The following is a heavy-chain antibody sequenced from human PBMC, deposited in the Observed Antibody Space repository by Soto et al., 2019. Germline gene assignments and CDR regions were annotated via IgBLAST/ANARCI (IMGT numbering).Heavy chain of an antibody. J-gene: IGHJ6*02. CDR1: GGSISGYY. Sequence: QVQLQESGPGLVKPSETLSLTCTVSGGSISGYYWSWIRQPPGKGLEWIGYMYNTGSTVYNPPFKSRVTISVDTSKNQFSLKLTSVTAADTAVYYCARDLWGYCGTDCYPLDVWGQGTTVTVSS. CDR3: ARDLWGYCGTDCYPLDV. V-gene: IGHV4-59*01. D-gene: IGHD2-21*02. CDR2: MYNTGST.